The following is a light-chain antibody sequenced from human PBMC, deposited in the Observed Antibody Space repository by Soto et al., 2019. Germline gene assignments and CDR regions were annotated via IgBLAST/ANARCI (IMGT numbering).Light chain of an antibody. Sequence: QSALTQPASVSGSPGQSITISCTGTSSDVGDYNYVSWYQKYPGKAPKLMIYDVNHRPSGVSDRFSGSKSGNTASLTISGLQAEDEADYYCSSYTRSSTPYVFGTGTKLTVL. V-gene: IGLV2-14*03. CDR3: SSYTRSSTPYV. CDR1: SSDVGDYNY. J-gene: IGLJ1*01. CDR2: DVN.